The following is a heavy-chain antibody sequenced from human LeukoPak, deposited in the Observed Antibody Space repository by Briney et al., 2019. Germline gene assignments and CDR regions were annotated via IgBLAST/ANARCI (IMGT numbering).Heavy chain of an antibody. CDR3: ARMARGSGWPWDI. Sequence: EASVKVSCKASGGTFSSYAISWVRQAPGQGLEWMGRIIPILGIANYAQKFQGRVTITADKSTSTAYMELSSLRSEDTAVYYCARMARGSGWPWDIWGQGTMVTVSS. CDR1: GGTFSSYA. CDR2: IIPILGIA. D-gene: IGHD6-19*01. V-gene: IGHV1-69*04. J-gene: IGHJ3*02.